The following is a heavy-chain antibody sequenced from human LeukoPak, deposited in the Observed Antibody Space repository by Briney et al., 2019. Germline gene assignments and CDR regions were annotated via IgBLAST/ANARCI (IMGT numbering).Heavy chain of an antibody. CDR3: AKDDLLRYFDWPSGFDP. Sequence: SVKVSCKASGGTFSSYAISWVRQAPGQGLEWMGGIIPIFGTANYAQKFQGRVTITADESTSTAYMELSSLRAEDTAVYYCAKDDLLRYFDWPSGFDPWGQGTLVTVSS. CDR1: GGTFSSYA. D-gene: IGHD3-9*01. J-gene: IGHJ5*02. CDR2: IIPIFGTA. V-gene: IGHV1-69*13.